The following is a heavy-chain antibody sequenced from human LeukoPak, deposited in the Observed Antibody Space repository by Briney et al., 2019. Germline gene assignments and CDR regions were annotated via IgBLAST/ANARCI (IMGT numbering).Heavy chain of an antibody. CDR2: IKQDGSEK. Sequence: GGSLRLSCAASGFPFSSNWMSWVRQAPGKGLEWVANIKQDGSEKYYVDSVKGRFTISRDNAKTSLYLQMSSLRAEDTAVYYCARVPIVVVVAATLPEYYFDYWGQGTLVTVSS. D-gene: IGHD2-15*01. CDR3: ARVPIVVVVAATLPEYYFDY. J-gene: IGHJ4*02. V-gene: IGHV3-7*03. CDR1: GFPFSSNW.